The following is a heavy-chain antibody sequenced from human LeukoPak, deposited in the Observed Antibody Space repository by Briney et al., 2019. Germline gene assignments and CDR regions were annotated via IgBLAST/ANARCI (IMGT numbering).Heavy chain of an antibody. J-gene: IGHJ4*02. CDR1: GFTFSSHN. CDR3: ARDDSSGYYFDY. D-gene: IGHD3-22*01. Sequence: PGGSLRLSCAASGFTFSSHNMNWVRQAPGKGLEWVSYISSSCTVIYYAGSVKGRFTVSRDNAKNSLYLQMNSLRDEDTAVFYCARDDSSGYYFDYWGQGTLVTVSS. V-gene: IGHV3-48*02. CDR2: ISSSCTVI.